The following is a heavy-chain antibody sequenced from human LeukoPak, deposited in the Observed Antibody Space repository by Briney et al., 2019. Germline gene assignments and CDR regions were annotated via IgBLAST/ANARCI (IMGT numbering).Heavy chain of an antibody. V-gene: IGHV4-34*01. J-gene: IGHJ2*01. CDR2: INHSGST. CDR3: ARGRGLGMIVVVITTYWYFDL. D-gene: IGHD3-22*01. CDR1: GGSFSGYY. Sequence: SETLSLTCAVYGGSFSGYYWSWIRQPPGKGLEWIGEINHSGSTNCNPSLKSRVTISVDTSKNQFSLKLSSVTAADTAVYYCARGRGLGMIVVVITTYWYFDLWGRGTLVTVSS.